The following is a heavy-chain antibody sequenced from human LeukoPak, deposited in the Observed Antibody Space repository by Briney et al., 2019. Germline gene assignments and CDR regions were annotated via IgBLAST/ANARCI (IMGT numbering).Heavy chain of an antibody. Sequence: PSETLSLTCTVSGDSISNYYWSWIRQPPGKGLEWIGYIYYSGSTNYNPSLKSRVTISVDTSKNQFSLKLSSVTAADTAVYYCARGPYSSGWYFMGVFDYWGQGTLVTVSS. V-gene: IGHV4-59*08. CDR3: ARGPYSSGWYFMGVFDY. CDR2: IYYSGST. D-gene: IGHD6-19*01. J-gene: IGHJ4*02. CDR1: GDSISNYY.